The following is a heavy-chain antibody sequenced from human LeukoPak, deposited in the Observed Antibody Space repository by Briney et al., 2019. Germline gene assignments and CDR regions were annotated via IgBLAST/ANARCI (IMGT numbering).Heavy chain of an antibody. J-gene: IGHJ4*02. D-gene: IGHD2-21*01. Sequence: GGPLRLSCAASGFTFSSYWTSWVRQAPGKGLEWVANIKQDGSEKYYVDSVKGRFTISRDNAKNSLYLQMNSLRAEDTAVYYCARDLYCGGDCYYYFDYWGQGTLVTVSS. CDR2: IKQDGSEK. V-gene: IGHV3-7*01. CDR1: GFTFSSYW. CDR3: ARDLYCGGDCYYYFDY.